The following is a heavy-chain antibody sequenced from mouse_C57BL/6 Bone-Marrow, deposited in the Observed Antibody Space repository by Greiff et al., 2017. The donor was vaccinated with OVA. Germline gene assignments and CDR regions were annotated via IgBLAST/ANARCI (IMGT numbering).Heavy chain of an antibody. V-gene: IGHV3-6*01. J-gene: IGHJ3*01. CDR2: ISYDGSN. CDR1: GYSITSGYY. Sequence: VQLKESGPGLVKPSQSLSLTCSVTGYSITSGYYWNWIRQFPGNKLEWMGYISYDGSNNYNPSLKNRISITRDTSKNQFFLKLNSVTTEDTATYYCARADYYGSSYAWFAYWGQGTLVTVSA. CDR3: ARADYYGSSYAWFAY. D-gene: IGHD1-1*01.